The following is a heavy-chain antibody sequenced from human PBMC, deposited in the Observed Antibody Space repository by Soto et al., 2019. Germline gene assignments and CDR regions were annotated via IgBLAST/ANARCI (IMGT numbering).Heavy chain of an antibody. J-gene: IGHJ3*02. CDR1: GYSFTSYW. CDR3: ASRECAGAFDI. CDR2: IYPGESDT. V-gene: IGHV5-51*01. Sequence: GESLKISWKGSGYSFTSYWIGWVRQMPGKGLEWMGIIYPGESDTRYSPSFQGQVTISADKSISTAYLQWRSLKASDTAMYYCASRECAGAFDIWGQGTMVTVSS.